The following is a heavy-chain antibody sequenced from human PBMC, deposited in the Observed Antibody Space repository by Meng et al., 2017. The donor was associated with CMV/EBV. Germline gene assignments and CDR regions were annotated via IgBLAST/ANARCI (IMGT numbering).Heavy chain of an antibody. CDR1: GGSFSGYY. D-gene: IGHD6-13*01. CDR3: AKDLDSSSWNYYYYGMDV. J-gene: IGHJ6*02. V-gene: IGHV3-23*01. Sequence: LSLTCAVYGGSFSGYYWSWIRQPPGKGLEWVSAISGSGGSTYYADSVKGRFTISRDNSKNTLYLQMNSLRAEDTAVYYCAKDLDSSSWNYYYYGMDVWGQGTTVTVSS. CDR2: ISGSGGST.